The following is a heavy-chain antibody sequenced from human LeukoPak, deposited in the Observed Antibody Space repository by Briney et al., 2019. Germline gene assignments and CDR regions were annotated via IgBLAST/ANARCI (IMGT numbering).Heavy chain of an antibody. J-gene: IGHJ5*02. V-gene: IGHV1-69*05. Sequence: ASVKVSCKASGGTFSSYAISWVRQAPGQGLEWMGGISPIFGTANYAQKFQGRVTITTDESTSTAYMELSSLRSEDTAVYYCARDLRCGGWCYSGFDPWGQGSMVTVPS. CDR1: GGTFSSYA. CDR3: ARDLRCGGWCYSGFDP. D-gene: IGHD2-15*01. CDR2: ISPIFGTA.